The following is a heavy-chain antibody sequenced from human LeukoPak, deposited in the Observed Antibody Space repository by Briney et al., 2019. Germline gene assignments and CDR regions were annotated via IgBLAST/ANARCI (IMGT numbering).Heavy chain of an antibody. CDR3: ARESAGYCSSTSCYRDAFDI. CDR2: IIPIFGTA. D-gene: IGHD2-2*03. V-gene: IGHV1-69*13. Sequence: ASVKVSCKASGGTFSSYAISWVRQAPGQGLEWMGRIIPIFGTANYAQKFQGRVTITADESTSTAYMELSSLRSEDTAVYYCARESAGYCSSTSCYRDAFDIWGQGTMVTVSS. J-gene: IGHJ3*02. CDR1: GGTFSSYA.